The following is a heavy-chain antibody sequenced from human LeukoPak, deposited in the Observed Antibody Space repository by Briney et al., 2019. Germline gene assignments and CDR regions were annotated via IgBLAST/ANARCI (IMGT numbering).Heavy chain of an antibody. CDR3: ARDLGLTISDNWFDP. J-gene: IGHJ5*02. D-gene: IGHD3-3*01. Sequence: SETLSLTCTVPDYSISSGYFWTWIRQPPGNGLEWIGSIFHTGSSYYNPSLKSPVAISVDTSKNQFSLELSSVTAADTAVYYCARDLGLTISDNWFDPWGQGTLVTVSS. V-gene: IGHV4-38-2*02. CDR1: DYSISSGYF. CDR2: IFHTGSS.